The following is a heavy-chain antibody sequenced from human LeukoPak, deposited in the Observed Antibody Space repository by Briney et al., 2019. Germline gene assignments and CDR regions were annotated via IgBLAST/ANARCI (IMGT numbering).Heavy chain of an antibody. CDR2: INHSGST. CDR1: GGSFSGYY. Sequence: SETLPLTCAVYGGSFSGYYWSWIRQPPGKGLEWIGEINHSGSTNYNPSLKSRVTISVDTSKNQFSLKLSSVTAADTAVYYCASLDMTLDAFDIWGQGTMVTVSS. CDR3: ASLDMTLDAFDI. D-gene: IGHD2-2*03. V-gene: IGHV4-34*01. J-gene: IGHJ3*02.